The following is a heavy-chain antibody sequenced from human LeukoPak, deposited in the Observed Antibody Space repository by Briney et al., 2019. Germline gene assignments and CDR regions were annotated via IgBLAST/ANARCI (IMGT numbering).Heavy chain of an antibody. CDR2: INHSGST. Sequence: SETLSLTCAVYGGSFSGYYWSWIRQPPGKGLEWIGEINHSGSTNYNPSLKSRVTIAVDTSKNQISLKLSSVTAADTAVYYCARGPRRGTALFRWLQFGGQGTLVTVSS. CDR1: GGSFSGYY. CDR3: ARGPRRGTALFRWLQF. J-gene: IGHJ4*02. V-gene: IGHV4-34*01. D-gene: IGHD5-24*01.